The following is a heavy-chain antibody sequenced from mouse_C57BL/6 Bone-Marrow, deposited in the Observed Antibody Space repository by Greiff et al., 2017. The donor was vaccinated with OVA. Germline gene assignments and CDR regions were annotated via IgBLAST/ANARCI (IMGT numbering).Heavy chain of an antibody. CDR2: ISSVGSDT. Sequence: EVQGVESGGALVKPGGSLKLSCAASGFTFSTYGMFWVRQTPDKRRGGAATISSVGSDTYYPDSLKGRFTISRDNAKNTLYLQMRSLKSEDTAMYYCARPVYYSNSAWFAYWGQGTLVTVSA. CDR3: ARPVYYSNSAWFAY. CDR1: GFTFSTYG. J-gene: IGHJ3*01. V-gene: IGHV5-6*01. D-gene: IGHD2-5*01.